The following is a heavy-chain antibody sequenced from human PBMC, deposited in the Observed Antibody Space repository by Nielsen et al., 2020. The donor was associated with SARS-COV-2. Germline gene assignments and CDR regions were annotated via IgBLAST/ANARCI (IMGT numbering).Heavy chain of an antibody. Sequence: GGSLRLSCAASGFPLSSYEMNWVRQAPGKALEWLSYIGGNGRNIFYADSVKGLFTISRDNVKNSLYLQMNSLRAEDTAVYYCARLIGSAWYFDYWGQGTLVTVSS. V-gene: IGHV3-48*03. J-gene: IGHJ4*02. CDR1: GFPLSSYE. CDR3: ARLIGSAWYFDY. D-gene: IGHD5-12*01. CDR2: IGGNGRNI.